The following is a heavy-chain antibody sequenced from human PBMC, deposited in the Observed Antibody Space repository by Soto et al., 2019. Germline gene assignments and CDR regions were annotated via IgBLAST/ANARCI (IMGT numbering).Heavy chain of an antibody. CDR1: GASTSSTGYH. D-gene: IGHD3-16*01. Sequence: QVQLQESGPGLVKPSQTLSLTCTVSGASTSSTGYHWSWIRQHPGKGLEWIGYMYYTGSTYYNPSLKSRVTIAVDTSKNQFSLRLNSVTAADTAFDYCARVYGGTSYGYYFDYWGRGTLITVSS. CDR3: ARVYGGTSYGYYFDY. J-gene: IGHJ4*02. V-gene: IGHV4-31*03. CDR2: MYYTGST.